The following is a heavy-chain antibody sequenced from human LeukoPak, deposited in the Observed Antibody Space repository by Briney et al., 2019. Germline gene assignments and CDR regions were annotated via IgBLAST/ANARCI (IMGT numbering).Heavy chain of an antibody. CDR1: GFTVSSNY. V-gene: IGHV3-23*01. CDR3: AKTGYYYDRSDYYYDRSRYFDL. CDR2: ISGSGGST. Sequence: GGSLTLSCAASGFTVSSNYMRWLPQAPGQGLEGVSAISGSGGSTYYADSVKGRFTISRDNCKNTLYLQMNSLRAVDTAVYYCAKTGYYYDRSDYYYDRSRYFDLWGRGTLVTVSS. J-gene: IGHJ2*01. D-gene: IGHD3-22*01.